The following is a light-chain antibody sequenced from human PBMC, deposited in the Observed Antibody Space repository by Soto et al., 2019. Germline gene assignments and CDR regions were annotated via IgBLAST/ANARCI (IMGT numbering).Light chain of an antibody. V-gene: IGKV3-20*01. CDR2: GAS. Sequence: EIVMTQSPGTLSLSPGERATLSCRASQSVSSRLAWYQQKPGQAPRLLISGASSRATGIPDRFSGSGSGTDFTLTISRLEPEDFALYYCQHYVEGSPITFGQGTRLEI. CDR1: QSVSSR. J-gene: IGKJ5*01. CDR3: QHYVEGSPIT.